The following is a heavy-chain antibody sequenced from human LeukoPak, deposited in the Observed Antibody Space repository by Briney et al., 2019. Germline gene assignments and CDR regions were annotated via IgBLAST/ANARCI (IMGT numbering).Heavy chain of an antibody. Sequence: SETLSLTCTVSGGSLSSYYWSWIRQPAGKGLEWIGRIYTSGGTNYNPSLKSRVTMSVDTSKNQFSLKLSSVTAADTAVYYCARAIKAASWIDIWGQGTMVTASS. J-gene: IGHJ3*02. D-gene: IGHD6-13*01. CDR2: IYTSGGT. CDR3: ARAIKAASWIDI. CDR1: GGSLSSYY. V-gene: IGHV4-4*07.